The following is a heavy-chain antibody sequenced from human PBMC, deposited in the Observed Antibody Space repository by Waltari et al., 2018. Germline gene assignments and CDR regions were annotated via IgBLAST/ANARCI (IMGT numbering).Heavy chain of an antibody. D-gene: IGHD2-15*01. Sequence: QVQLQESGPGLVKPSETLSHTCTVSGGPISSHYWSWIRQPPGKGLEWIGYIYYSGSTSYSPSLRSRVTISVDTSKNQFSLKLSSVTAADTAVYYCAGYCSGGSCYYAYWGQGTLVTVSS. CDR3: AGYCSGGSCYYAY. CDR1: GGPISSHY. J-gene: IGHJ4*02. V-gene: IGHV4-59*11. CDR2: IYYSGST.